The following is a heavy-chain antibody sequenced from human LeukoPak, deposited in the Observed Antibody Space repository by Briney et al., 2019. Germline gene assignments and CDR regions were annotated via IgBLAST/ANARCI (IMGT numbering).Heavy chain of an antibody. CDR2: IYTSGTT. V-gene: IGHV4-4*07. CDR1: GGSISSYY. CDR3: ARVGREHYYFDY. J-gene: IGHJ4*02. Sequence: KTSETLSLTCTVSGGSISSYYWSWIRQPAGKGLEWIGRIYTSGTTHYNPSLKSRVTISVDTSKNQFSLKPSSVTAADTAVYYCARVGREHYYFDYWGQGTLVTVSS. D-gene: IGHD1/OR15-1a*01.